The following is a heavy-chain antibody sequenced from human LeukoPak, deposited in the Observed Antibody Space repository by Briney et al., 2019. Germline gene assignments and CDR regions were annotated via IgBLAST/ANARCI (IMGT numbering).Heavy chain of an antibody. CDR1: GFTFSSYA. Sequence: PGGSLRLSCAASGFTFSSYAMSWVRQAPGKGLEWVSAISGSGGSTYYADSVKGRFTISRDDSKNTLYLQMNSLRAEDTAVYYCAKGGILWFRELLHIAYYFDYWGQGTLVTVSS. J-gene: IGHJ4*02. V-gene: IGHV3-23*01. CDR3: AKGGILWFRELLHIAYYFDY. D-gene: IGHD3-10*01. CDR2: ISGSGGST.